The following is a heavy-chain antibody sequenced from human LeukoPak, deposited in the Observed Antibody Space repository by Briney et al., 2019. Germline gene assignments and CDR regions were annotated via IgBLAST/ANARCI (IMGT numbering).Heavy chain of an antibody. CDR2: ISSSGSTI. D-gene: IGHD6-19*01. CDR1: GFTFSDYY. CDR3: ARTVAGASSYSYYMDV. J-gene: IGHJ6*03. Sequence: GGSLRLSCAASGFTFSDYYMSWIRQAPGKGLEWVSYISSSGSTIYYADSVKGRFTISRDNAKNSLYLQMNSLRAEDTAVYYCARTVAGASSYSYYMDVWGKGTTVTVSS. V-gene: IGHV3-11*04.